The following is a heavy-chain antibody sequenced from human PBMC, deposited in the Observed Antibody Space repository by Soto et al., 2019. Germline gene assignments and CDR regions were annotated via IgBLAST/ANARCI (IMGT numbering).Heavy chain of an antibody. J-gene: IGHJ4*02. CDR1: GDSITSTSYY. CDR3: ARRLFSSTWPSYFDY. Sequence: SDTLSLTCTVSGDSITSTSYYWGWIRQPSGKGLEWIGCIHYSGSTYYNPSLRSRVTSSVDTSKNQFSLKVSSVTAADTAVYYCARRLFSSTWPSYFDYWGEGIQVTVSS. CDR2: IHYSGST. V-gene: IGHV4-39*01. D-gene: IGHD6-13*01.